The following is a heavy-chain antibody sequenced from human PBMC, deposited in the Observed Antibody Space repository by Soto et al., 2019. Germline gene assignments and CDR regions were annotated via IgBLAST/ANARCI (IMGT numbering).Heavy chain of an antibody. V-gene: IGHV3-53*02. Sequence: EVQLVETGGGLIQPGGSLRLSCAASGFTVSSNYMSWVRQAPGKGLEWVAVIYSGGSTYYADSVKGRFTISRDNSKNTLYLQMNSLRAEDTAVYYCASGVRGVTELDPWGQGTLVTVSS. CDR3: ASGVRGVTELDP. J-gene: IGHJ5*02. CDR1: GFTVSSNY. D-gene: IGHD3-10*01. CDR2: IYSGGST.